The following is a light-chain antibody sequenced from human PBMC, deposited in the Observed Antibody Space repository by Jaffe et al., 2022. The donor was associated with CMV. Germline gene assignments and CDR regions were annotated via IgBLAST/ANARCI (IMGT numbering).Light chain of an antibody. V-gene: IGKV3-20*01. Sequence: ESVLTQSPGTLSLSPGETATLSCTASQSISSSYLAWYQQKSGQAPRLLIYGASYRATGIPDRFSGSGSGTDFTLTISRLEPEDFAMYFCQQFATSPLTFGQGTKLEI. CDR3: QQFATSPLT. J-gene: IGKJ2*01. CDR1: QSISSSY. CDR2: GAS.